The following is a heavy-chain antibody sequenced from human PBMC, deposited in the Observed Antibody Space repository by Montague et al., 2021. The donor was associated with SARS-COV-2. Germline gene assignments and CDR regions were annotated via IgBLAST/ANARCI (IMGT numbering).Heavy chain of an antibody. V-gene: IGHV4-34*01. D-gene: IGHD3-10*01. CDR3: ARLGNGVVPSPILGVGPYYSYYYMDV. Sequence: SETLSLTCAVHGGSFSTYSWNWIRQPPGKGLEWIGEIHHGGSTNYNPSLKSRVTISADTSKNQISLKLTSVAAADTAVYYCARLGNGVVPSPILGVGPYYSYYYMDVWGKGTTVIVSS. CDR1: GGSFSTYS. J-gene: IGHJ6*03. CDR2: IHHGGST.